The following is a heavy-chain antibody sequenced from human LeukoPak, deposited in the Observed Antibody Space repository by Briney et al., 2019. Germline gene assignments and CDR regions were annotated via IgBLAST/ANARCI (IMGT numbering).Heavy chain of an antibody. Sequence: GGSLRLSCAASGFTFSSYAMHWVRQAPGKGLEWVAVISYDGSNKYYADSVKGRFTISRDNSKNTLYLQMNSLRAEDTAVYYCARDRGRVVVIPFDYWGQGTLVTVSS. J-gene: IGHJ4*02. CDR3: ARDRGRVVVIPFDY. D-gene: IGHD3-22*01. CDR2: ISYDGSNK. CDR1: GFTFSSYA. V-gene: IGHV3-30-3*01.